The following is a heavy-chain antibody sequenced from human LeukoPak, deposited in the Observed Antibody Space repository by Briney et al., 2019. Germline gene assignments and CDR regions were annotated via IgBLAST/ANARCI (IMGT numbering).Heavy chain of an antibody. J-gene: IGHJ4*02. CDR2: IIPIFGTA. CDR3: ARSGSTVTTFFNY. CDR1: GGTFSSYA. D-gene: IGHD4-17*01. V-gene: IGHV1-69*13. Sequence: SVKVSCKASGGTFSSYAISWVRQAPGQGLEWMGGIIPIFGTANYAQKFQGRVTITADESTSTAYMELSSLRSDDTAVYYCARSGSTVTTFFNYWGQGTLVTVSS.